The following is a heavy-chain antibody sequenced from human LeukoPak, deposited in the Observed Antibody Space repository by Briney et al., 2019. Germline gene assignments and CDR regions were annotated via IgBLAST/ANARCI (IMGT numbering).Heavy chain of an antibody. CDR1: GGSISSYY. J-gene: IGHJ5*02. CDR3: ARDVGSRGWNWSDP. V-gene: IGHV4-59*01. CDR2: IYYSGST. D-gene: IGHD3-10*01. Sequence: SETLSLTCTVSGGSISSYYWSWIRQPPGKGLEWIGYIYYSGSTNYNPSLKSRVTISVDASKNQFSLKLSSVTAADTAVYYCARDVGSRGWNWSDPWGQGILVTVSS.